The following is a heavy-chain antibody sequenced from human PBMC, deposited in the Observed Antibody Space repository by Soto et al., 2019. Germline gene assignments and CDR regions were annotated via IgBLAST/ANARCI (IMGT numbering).Heavy chain of an antibody. Sequence: QVQLQESGPGLVKPSQTLSLACTVSGGSISSGGYYWSWIRQHPGKGLEWIGYIYYLGSTYYNPSLKSRVTISVDTSKKQFSLQLSSVTAADTAVYYCARFYMVRGVMSAFDIWGQGTMVTVSS. V-gene: IGHV4-31*03. CDR2: IYYLGST. J-gene: IGHJ3*02. CDR3: ARFYMVRGVMSAFDI. D-gene: IGHD3-10*01. CDR1: GGSISSGGYY.